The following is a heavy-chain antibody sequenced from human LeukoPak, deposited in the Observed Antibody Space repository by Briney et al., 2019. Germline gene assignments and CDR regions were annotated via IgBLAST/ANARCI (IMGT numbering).Heavy chain of an antibody. D-gene: IGHD3-22*01. V-gene: IGHV3-30-3*01. Sequence: PGRSLRLSSAASGFTFSSYAMHWVRQAPGKGLEWVAVISYDGSNKYYADSVKGRFTISRDNSKNTLYLQMNSLRAEDTAVYYCATLNYYDSSGYWGQGTLVTVSS. J-gene: IGHJ4*02. CDR2: ISYDGSNK. CDR3: ATLNYYDSSGY. CDR1: GFTFSSYA.